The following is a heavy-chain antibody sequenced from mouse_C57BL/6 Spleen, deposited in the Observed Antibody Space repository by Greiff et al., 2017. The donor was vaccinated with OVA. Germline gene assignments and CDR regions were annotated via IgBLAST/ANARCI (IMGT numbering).Heavy chain of an antibody. CDR2: IYPGDGDT. D-gene: IGHD2-4*01. Sequence: VKLMESGPELVKPGASVKISCKASGYAFSSSWLNWVKQRPGKGLEWIGRIYPGDGDTNYNGKFKGKATLTADKSSSTAYMQLSSLTSEDSAVYFCAREGDYDYDVEDYWGQGTTLTVSS. J-gene: IGHJ2*01. V-gene: IGHV1-82*01. CDR3: AREGDYDYDVEDY. CDR1: GYAFSSSW.